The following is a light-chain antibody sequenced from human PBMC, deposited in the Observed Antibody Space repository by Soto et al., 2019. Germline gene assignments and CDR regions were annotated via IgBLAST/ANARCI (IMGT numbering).Light chain of an antibody. CDR2: GAS. V-gene: IGKV3-15*01. J-gene: IGKJ1*01. CDR1: QSVSSN. CDR3: QQYNTWPT. Sequence: EIVMTQSPATLSVSPGERATLSCRASQSVSSNLAWYQQKPGQAPRLLIYGASTRATGIPARFSGSGSGTEFTLTISILQSEDFAVYYCQQYNTWPTFGQGTKVEIK.